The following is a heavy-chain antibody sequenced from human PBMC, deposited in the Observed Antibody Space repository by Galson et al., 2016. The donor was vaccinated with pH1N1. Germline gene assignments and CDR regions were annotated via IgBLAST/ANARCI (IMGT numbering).Heavy chain of an antibody. J-gene: IGHJ4*02. Sequence: SLRLSCAASGFSFSSYWMHWVRQVPGKGLVWVSRINSDGSSTSYADSVKGRFTISRDNAKNTLYLQMDSLRAEDTDVYFCARARRFTTGDPTGYFDYWGQGTLVTASS. CDR3: ARARRFTTGDPTGYFDY. CDR1: GFSFSSYW. CDR2: INSDGSST. D-gene: IGHD1-1*01. V-gene: IGHV3-74*01.